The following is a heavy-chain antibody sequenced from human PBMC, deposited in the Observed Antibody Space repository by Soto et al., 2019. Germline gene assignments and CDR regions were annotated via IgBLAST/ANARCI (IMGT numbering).Heavy chain of an antibody. V-gene: IGHV4-34*01. CDR2: INHSGST. D-gene: IGHD3-10*01. CDR1: GGSFSGYY. CDR3: ARDVDKTSYYYGSGSYYSGPYNWFDP. J-gene: IGHJ5*02. Sequence: SETLSLTCAVYGGSFSGYYWSWIRQPPGKGLEWIGEINHSGSTNYNPSLKSRVTISVDTSKNQFSLKLSSVTAADTAVYYCARDVDKTSYYYGSGSYYSGPYNWFDPWGQGTLVTVSS.